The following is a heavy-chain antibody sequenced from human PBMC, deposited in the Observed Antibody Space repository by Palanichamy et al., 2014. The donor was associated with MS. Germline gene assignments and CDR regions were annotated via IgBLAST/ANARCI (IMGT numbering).Heavy chain of an antibody. CDR3: ARDNGMARGLWAY. CDR2: IYDTGST. D-gene: IGHD3-10*01. V-gene: IGHV4-30-4*01. CDR1: GGSINSGDFY. Sequence: QVHLQESGPGLAKPSQTLTLTCTVSGGSINSGDFYWSWIRQTPGKGLEWIGYIYDTGSTHYNPSLKSRVVISGDRSKNQLFLKMVSVSAADTAMYFCARDNGMARGLWAYWGQGTLVTVSS. J-gene: IGHJ4*02.